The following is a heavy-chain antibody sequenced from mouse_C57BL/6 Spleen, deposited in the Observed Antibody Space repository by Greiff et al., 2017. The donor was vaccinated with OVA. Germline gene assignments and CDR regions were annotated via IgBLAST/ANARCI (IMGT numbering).Heavy chain of an antibody. D-gene: IGHD4-1*01. CDR3: ARDLGSFAY. V-gene: IGHV3-6*01. J-gene: IGHJ3*01. CDR2: ISYDGSN. Sequence: DVQLQESGPGLVKPSQSLSLTCSVTGYSITSGYYWNWIRQFPGNKLEWMGYISYDGSNNYNPSLKNRISITRDTSKNQFFLKLNSVTTEDTATYYCARDLGSFAYWGQGTLVTVSA. CDR1: GYSITSGYY.